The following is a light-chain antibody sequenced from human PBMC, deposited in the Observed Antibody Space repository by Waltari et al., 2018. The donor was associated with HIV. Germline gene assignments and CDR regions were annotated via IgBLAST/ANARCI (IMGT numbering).Light chain of an antibody. J-gene: IGKJ1*01. CDR2: GAS. CDR1: QSVSST. Sequence: EIVMTQSPATLSVSPGERATLSCRTSQSVSSTLAWYQQKPGQAPRLLIYGASSRATGIPARFSGSGSGTEFTLTISSLQSEDSAVYYCQQYNNWSTSWTFGQGTKVEIK. V-gene: IGKV3-15*01. CDR3: QQYNNWSTSWT.